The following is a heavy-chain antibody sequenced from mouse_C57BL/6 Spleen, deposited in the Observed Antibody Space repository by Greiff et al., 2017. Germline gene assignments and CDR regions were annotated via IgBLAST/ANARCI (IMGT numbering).Heavy chain of an antibody. CDR1: GFTFTDYY. CDR2: IRNKANGYTT. CDR3: ARYWDWYFDV. D-gene: IGHD4-1*01. V-gene: IGHV7-3*01. Sequence: DVKLVESGGGLVQPGGSLSLSCAASGFTFTDYYMSWVRQPPGKALEWLGFIRNKANGYTTEYSASVKCRFTISRDNSQSILYLQMNALRAEDSATYYCARYWDWYFDVWGTGTTVTVSS. J-gene: IGHJ1*03.